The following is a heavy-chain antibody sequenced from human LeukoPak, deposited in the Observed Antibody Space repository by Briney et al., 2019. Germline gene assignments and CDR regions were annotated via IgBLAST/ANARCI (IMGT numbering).Heavy chain of an antibody. CDR3: ARHGVVAFCAFDV. CDR1: GFIVSSNY. D-gene: IGHD2-21*01. V-gene: IGHV3-53*01. CDR2: IQSCGIT. Sequence: GGSLRLSCGASGFIVSSNYMRGVRQAPGKGGEGVSVIQSCGITDHADPVKGRFTLSRDNSTNTLYVQMNSLRVEDTAVYCCARHGVVAFCAFDVWGQGTMVTVS. J-gene: IGHJ3*01.